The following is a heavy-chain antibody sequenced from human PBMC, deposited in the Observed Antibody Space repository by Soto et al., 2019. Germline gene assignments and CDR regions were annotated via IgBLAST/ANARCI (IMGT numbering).Heavy chain of an antibody. D-gene: IGHD3-16*01. V-gene: IGHV3-30*18. CDR3: AKDLALLADY. CDR2: ILYDGSKE. CDR1: GFRFNSHG. J-gene: IGHJ4*02. Sequence: PVGSLRLSCTASGFRFNSHGMGGVRQAPGKGLEWVARILYDGSKEYYADSVKGRFTISRDNSKNTLYLQMDSLRVEDTAVYYCAKDLALLADYWGQGTPVTVSS.